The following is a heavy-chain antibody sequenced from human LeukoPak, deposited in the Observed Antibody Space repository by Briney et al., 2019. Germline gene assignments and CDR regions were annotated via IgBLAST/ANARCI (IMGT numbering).Heavy chain of an antibody. CDR2: ISSSSSHI. V-gene: IGHV3-21*01. D-gene: IGHD4-17*01. CDR1: GFTFSSYS. Sequence: GGSLRLSCAASGFTFSSYSRKWVRQAPGKGLEWVSSISSSSSHIYYADSVKGRFTISRDNAKNSLYLQINSLRAEDTAVYYCARDDTPTVSLSFDPWGQGTLVTVSS. J-gene: IGHJ5*02. CDR3: ARDDTPTVSLSFDP.